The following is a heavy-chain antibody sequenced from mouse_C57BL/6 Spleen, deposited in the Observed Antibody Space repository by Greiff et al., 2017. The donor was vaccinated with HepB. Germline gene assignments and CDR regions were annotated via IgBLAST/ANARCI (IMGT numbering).Heavy chain of an antibody. D-gene: IGHD2-1*01. CDR1: GYSFTGYF. Sequence: EVQLQQSGPELVKPGASVKISCKASGYSFTGYFMNWVMQSHGKSLEWIGRINPYNGDTFYNQKFKGKATLTVDKSSSTAHMELRSLTSEDSAVYYCAVYYGNSGWFAYWGQGTLVTVSA. V-gene: IGHV1-20*01. J-gene: IGHJ3*01. CDR3: AVYYGNSGWFAY. CDR2: INPYNGDT.